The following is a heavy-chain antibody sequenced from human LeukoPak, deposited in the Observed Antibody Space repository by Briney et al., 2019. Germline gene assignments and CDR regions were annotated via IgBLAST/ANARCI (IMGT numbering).Heavy chain of an antibody. CDR3: ARVSSGVAFDT. V-gene: IGHV3-13*04. D-gene: IGHD3-10*01. CDR2: IGTAGDT. CDR1: GVTFRRYD. Sequence: GGSLRLSCPASGVTFRRYDMHWVRQVTGKGLEWVSTIGTAGDTYYPGSVKGRFTISRENAKNSFYLQMNSLRARDTAVYYCARVSSGVAFDTSGQGTMVTVSS. J-gene: IGHJ3*02.